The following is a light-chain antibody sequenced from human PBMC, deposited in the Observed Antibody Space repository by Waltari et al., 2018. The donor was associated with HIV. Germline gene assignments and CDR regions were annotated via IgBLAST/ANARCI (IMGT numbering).Light chain of an antibody. V-gene: IGLV2-8*01. J-gene: IGLJ1*01. Sequence: QSAMTQPPSASGYPGQSVTISCTGTRSDVGGYKYVSWYQQHPGKAPKLMIYEVSKRPSGVPDLFSGSKSGNTASLTVSGLQPEDEADYYCSSYAGSNNFVFGTGTKVTVL. CDR3: SSYAGSNNFV. CDR1: RSDVGGYKY. CDR2: EVS.